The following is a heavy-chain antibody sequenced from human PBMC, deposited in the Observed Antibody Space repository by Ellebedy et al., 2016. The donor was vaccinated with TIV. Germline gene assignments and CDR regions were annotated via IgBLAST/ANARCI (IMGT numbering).Heavy chain of an antibody. CDR1: GGSISSSRYF. D-gene: IGHD6-19*01. CDR3: ARHFSSGWDYFDY. CDR2: ISYSGSS. J-gene: IGHJ4*02. Sequence: MPSETLSLTCTVSGGSISSSRYFGGWVRQPPGKGLEWIGSISYSGSSYYNPSLQSRVTISVDTSKNQFSLKLTSVTAAETAVYYCARHFSSGWDYFDYWGQGTLVTVSS. V-gene: IGHV4-39*01.